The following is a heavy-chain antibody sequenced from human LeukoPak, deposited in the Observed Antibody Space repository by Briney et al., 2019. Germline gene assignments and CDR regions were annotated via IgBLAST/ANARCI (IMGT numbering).Heavy chain of an antibody. Sequence: GGSLRLSCAASGFTFSSYAMHWVRQAPGKGLEWVSSISSSSSYIYYADSVKGRFTISRDNAKNSLYPQMNSLRAEDTAVYYCARDPPRGSCIDYWGQGTLVTVSS. D-gene: IGHD2-15*01. J-gene: IGHJ4*02. CDR1: GFTFSSYA. CDR2: ISSSSSYI. V-gene: IGHV3-21*01. CDR3: ARDPPRGSCIDY.